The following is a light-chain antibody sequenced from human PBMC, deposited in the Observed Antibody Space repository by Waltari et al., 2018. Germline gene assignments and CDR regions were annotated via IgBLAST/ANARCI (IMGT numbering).Light chain of an antibody. Sequence: QSVLTQPPSASATPGQRVTISCSGGSSNIVTNTVNWYQHVPGTAPKLLIYYNNQRPSGVPDRFSGSMSDTSASLAISGLQSEDEATYYCSVWDDSLNGVIFGGGTNLAVL. CDR2: YNN. CDR3: SVWDDSLNGVI. J-gene: IGLJ2*01. CDR1: SSNIVTNT. V-gene: IGLV1-44*01.